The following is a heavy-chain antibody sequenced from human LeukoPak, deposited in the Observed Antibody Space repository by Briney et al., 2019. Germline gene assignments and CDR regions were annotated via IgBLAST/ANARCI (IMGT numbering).Heavy chain of an antibody. J-gene: IGHJ5*02. CDR1: GFTFSAYY. V-gene: IGHV1-2*06. CDR3: ARIAREGYGDYSYFDP. Sequence: ASVKVSCKASGFTFSAYYMNWVRQAPGQGLEWMGRINSNTGGTNYEQQFQGRVTMTRETSISTAYMKLSRLRSDDTAVYYCARIAREGYGDYSYFDPWGQGTLVSVSS. CDR2: INSNTGGT. D-gene: IGHD4-17*01.